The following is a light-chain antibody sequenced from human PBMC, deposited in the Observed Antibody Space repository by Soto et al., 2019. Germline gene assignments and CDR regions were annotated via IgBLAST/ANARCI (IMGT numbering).Light chain of an antibody. CDR2: ATS. Sequence: DIQMTQSPSSLSASVGDRVTITCRASQNVAHFLNWYQQKPGKAPKLLIYATSSLHSGVPSRFSGSGFGTDFTLTISSLQPEDFATYYCQQCYSSPLTFGGGTKVDI. J-gene: IGKJ4*01. CDR3: QQCYSSPLT. CDR1: QNVAHF. V-gene: IGKV1-39*01.